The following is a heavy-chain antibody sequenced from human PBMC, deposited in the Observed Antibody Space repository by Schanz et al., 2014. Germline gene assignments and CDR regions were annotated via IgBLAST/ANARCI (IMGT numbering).Heavy chain of an antibody. CDR2: ISNSGTTI. CDR1: GFTFSSYA. J-gene: IGHJ4*02. CDR3: AYYDVLTGFDY. D-gene: IGHD3-9*01. Sequence: EVQLLESGGGLVQPGGSLRLSCAASGFTFSSYAMSWVRQAPGKGLEWVSYISNSGTTIYYADSVKGRFTISRDNAKNSLYLQMNSLRVEDTAVYYCAYYDVLTGFDYWGQGTQVTVSS. V-gene: IGHV3-48*04.